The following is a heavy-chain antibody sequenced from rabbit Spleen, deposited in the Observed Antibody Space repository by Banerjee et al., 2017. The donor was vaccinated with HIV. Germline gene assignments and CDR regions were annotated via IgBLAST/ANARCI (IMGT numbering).Heavy chain of an antibody. J-gene: IGHJ6*01. CDR2: IYAGSSDII. D-gene: IGHD8-1*01. CDR1: AFSFSSDYD. Sequence: QSLEESRGDLVKPGASLTLTCKASAFSFSSDYDMCWVRQAPGKGLEWIACIYAGSSDIIYSASWAKGRFTISKTSSTTVTLQMTSLAAADTATYFCARDTGSSFSSYGMDLWAQAPSSPS. V-gene: IGHV1S40*01. CDR3: ARDTGSSFSSYGMDL.